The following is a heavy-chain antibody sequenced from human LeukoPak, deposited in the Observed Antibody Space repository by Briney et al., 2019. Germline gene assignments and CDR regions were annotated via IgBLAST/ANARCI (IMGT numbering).Heavy chain of an antibody. Sequence: SETLSLTCTVSGGSISSYYWSWIRQPPGKGLEWIGYIYYSGSTNYNPSLKSRVAISVDTSKNQFSLKLSSVTAADTAVYYCAITGGGPDYWGQGTLVTVSS. CDR2: IYYSGST. J-gene: IGHJ4*02. CDR3: AITGGGPDY. CDR1: GGSISSYY. D-gene: IGHD3-16*01. V-gene: IGHV4-59*08.